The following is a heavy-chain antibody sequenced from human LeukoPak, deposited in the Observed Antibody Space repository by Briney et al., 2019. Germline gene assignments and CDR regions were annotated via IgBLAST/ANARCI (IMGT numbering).Heavy chain of an antibody. CDR1: GFTFSTYS. CDR2: IWPDGSET. V-gene: IGHV3-33*08. D-gene: IGHD6-19*01. J-gene: IGHJ4*02. Sequence: GGSLRLSCATSGFTFSTYSMNWVRQAPGKGLEWVAVIWPDGSETNYEDSVKGRFTISRENSKNTAYLQMNSLRDEDTAVYYCAREGGFSSGWYRTPDFDYWGQGTLVTVSS. CDR3: AREGGFSSGWYRTPDFDY.